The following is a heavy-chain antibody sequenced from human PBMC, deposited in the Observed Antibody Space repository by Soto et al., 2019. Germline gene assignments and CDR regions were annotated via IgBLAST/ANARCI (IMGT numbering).Heavy chain of an antibody. CDR3: ARDVLGYSYGYASYGMDV. V-gene: IGHV4-31*03. J-gene: IGHJ6*02. D-gene: IGHD5-18*01. CDR1: GGSISSGGYY. Sequence: SETLSLTCTVSGGSISSGGYYWSWIRQHPGKGLEWIGYIYYSGATYYNPSLKGRVTISVDTSKNQFSPKLSSVTAADTAVYYCARDVLGYSYGYASYGMDVWGQGTTVTVSS. CDR2: IYYSGAT.